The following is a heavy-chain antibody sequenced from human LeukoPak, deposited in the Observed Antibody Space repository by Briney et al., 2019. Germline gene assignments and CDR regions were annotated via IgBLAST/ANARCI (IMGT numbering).Heavy chain of an antibody. J-gene: IGHJ6*03. D-gene: IGHD7-27*01. CDR2: FYSSGRT. CDR1: SASMNTTSYY. V-gene: IGHV4-39*01. CDR3: ARLETGDRQYYFYYMDV. Sequence: SETLSLTCTVSSASMNTTSYYWGWIRQPPGKGLEWIGSFYSSGRTYYNPSLKSRVTISVATSKNQFSLKLRFVTAADTAVYYCARLETGDRQYYFYYMDVWGKGTTVTVSS.